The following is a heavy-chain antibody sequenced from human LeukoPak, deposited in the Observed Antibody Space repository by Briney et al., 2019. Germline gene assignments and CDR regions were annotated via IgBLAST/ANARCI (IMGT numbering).Heavy chain of an antibody. V-gene: IGHV3-21*01. J-gene: IGHJ4*02. Sequence: GGSLRLSCAASGFTFSSYSMNWVRQAPGKGLEWVSSISSSSSYIYYADSVKGRFTISRDNAKNSLYLQMNSLRAEDTAVYYCARDRYDFWSGFDYWGQGTLVTVSS. D-gene: IGHD3-3*01. CDR2: ISSSSSYI. CDR1: GFTFSSYS. CDR3: ARDRYDFWSGFDY.